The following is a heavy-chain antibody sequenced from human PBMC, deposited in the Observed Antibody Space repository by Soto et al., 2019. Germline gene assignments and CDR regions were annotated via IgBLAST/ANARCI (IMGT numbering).Heavy chain of an antibody. Sequence: PSETLSLTCTVSGGSISGSNFYWGWIRQPPGKGLEWIGSIYYSGNTFYNASLKSRATLSVDTANNRFSLRLTSVTAADTSVYYCARHDIRSGWQPYNWFDPWGLGTRVTVSS. V-gene: IGHV4-39*01. CDR2: IYYSGNT. J-gene: IGHJ5*02. D-gene: IGHD6-19*01. CDR3: ARHDIRSGWQPYNWFDP. CDR1: GGSISGSNFY.